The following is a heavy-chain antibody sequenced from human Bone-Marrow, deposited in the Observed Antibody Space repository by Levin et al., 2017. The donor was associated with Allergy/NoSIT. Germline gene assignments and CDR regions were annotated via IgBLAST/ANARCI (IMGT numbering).Heavy chain of an antibody. D-gene: IGHD2/OR15-2a*01. CDR1: GFTFEDHG. V-gene: IGHV3-20*04. Sequence: GGSLRLSCAASGFTFEDHGMSWVRQAPGKGLEWVSGVTWNGGSTGYAESVKGRFTISRDNAKNSLYLQLNSLRAEDTALYYCARVGNFAVIADAFDIWGQGTMVTVSS. J-gene: IGHJ3*02. CDR3: ARVGNFAVIADAFDI. CDR2: VTWNGGST.